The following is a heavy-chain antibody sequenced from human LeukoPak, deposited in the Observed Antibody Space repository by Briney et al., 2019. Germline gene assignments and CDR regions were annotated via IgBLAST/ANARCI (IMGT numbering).Heavy chain of an antibody. J-gene: IGHJ4*02. D-gene: IGHD3-10*01. CDR3: ARGNSGYYGSGSICDY. CDR2: INHSGST. CDR1: GGSFSGYY. Sequence: SETLSLTCAVYGGSFSGYYWSWIRQPPGKGLEWIGEINHSGSTNYNPSLKSRVTISVDTSKNQFSLKLSSVTAADTAVYDCARGNSGYYGSGSICDYWGQGTLVTVSS. V-gene: IGHV4-34*01.